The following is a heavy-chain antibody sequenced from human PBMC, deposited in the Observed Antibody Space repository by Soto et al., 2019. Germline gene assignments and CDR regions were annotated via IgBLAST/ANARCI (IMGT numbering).Heavy chain of an antibody. D-gene: IGHD2-2*02. CDR3: AKGFGDIVVVPAAIVVPRYYYGMDV. CDR1: GFTFSSYG. Sequence: GGSLRFSCAASGFTFSSYGMHWVRQAPGKGLEWVAVISYDGSNKYYADSVKGRFTISRDDSKNTLYLQMNSLRAEDTAVYYCAKGFGDIVVVPAAIVVPRYYYGMDVWGQGTTVTVS. CDR2: ISYDGSNK. J-gene: IGHJ6*02. V-gene: IGHV3-30*18.